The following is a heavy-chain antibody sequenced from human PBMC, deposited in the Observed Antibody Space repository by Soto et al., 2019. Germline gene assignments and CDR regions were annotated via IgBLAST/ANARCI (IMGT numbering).Heavy chain of an antibody. D-gene: IGHD2-15*01. CDR2: ISSNGGST. J-gene: IGHJ4*02. CDR1: GFTFSSYA. CDR3: VRGECSGGSCYLTYYFDY. V-gene: IGHV3-64*01. Sequence: GSLRLSCAASGFTFSSYAMHWVRQAPGKGLEYVSAISSNGGSTYYANSVKGRSTISRDNSKNTLYLQMGSLRAEDMAVYYCVRGECSGGSCYLTYYFDYWGQGTLVTVSS.